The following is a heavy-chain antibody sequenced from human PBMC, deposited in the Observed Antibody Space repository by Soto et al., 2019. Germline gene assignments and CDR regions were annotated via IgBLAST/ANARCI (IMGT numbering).Heavy chain of an antibody. J-gene: IGHJ4*02. CDR2: ASGSGSGT. Sequence: HPGGSLRLSCAASGFTFSDFAMAWVRQAPGKGLEWVSSASGSGSGTYYADSVKGRFTISRDNSKNTLFLHMTNLRAGDTAPYFCAKGRPGVAAAPDYWGQGTLVTVSS. D-gene: IGHD2-21*01. CDR3: AKGRPGVAAAPDY. CDR1: GFTFSDFA. V-gene: IGHV3-23*01.